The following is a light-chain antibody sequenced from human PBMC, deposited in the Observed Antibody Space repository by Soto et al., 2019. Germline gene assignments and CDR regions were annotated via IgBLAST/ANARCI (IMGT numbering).Light chain of an antibody. CDR2: EVN. CDR1: RSDVGGYNY. CDR3: SSYAGSNNYV. V-gene: IGLV2-8*01. Sequence: SVLTQPPSASGSPGQSVTISCTGTRSDVGGYNYVSWYQQHPGKAPKLMIYEVNQRPSGVLDRFSGSKSGNTASLTVSGLQAEDEADYYCSSYAGSNNYVFGTGTKVTVL. J-gene: IGLJ1*01.